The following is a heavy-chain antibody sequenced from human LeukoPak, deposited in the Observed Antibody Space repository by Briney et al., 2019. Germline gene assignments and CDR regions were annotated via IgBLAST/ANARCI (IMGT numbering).Heavy chain of an antibody. V-gene: IGHV4-59*08. CDR1: GGSITSYY. D-gene: IGHD1-14*01. Sequence: SETLSLTCTVSGGSITSYYWSWIRQPPGKGLEWIGYVYDSGSTNYNPSLKSRVTISLDTSKKQFSLKLSSVTAADTAVYYCARYELNQNWFDPWGQGTLVTVSS. CDR2: VYDSGST. CDR3: ARYELNQNWFDP. J-gene: IGHJ5*02.